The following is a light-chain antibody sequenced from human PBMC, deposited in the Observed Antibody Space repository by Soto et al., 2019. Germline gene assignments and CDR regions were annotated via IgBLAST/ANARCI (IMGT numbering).Light chain of an antibody. V-gene: IGKV1-5*01. J-gene: IGKJ1*01. CDR3: QQYNSYST. CDR1: QSISTW. CDR2: DAS. Sequence: DIRMTQSSATLSASFGDRVTITCRASQSISTWLAWYQQKPGKAPKLLIYDASSLESGVPSRFSGSGSGTEFTLTISSLKPEDFASYYCQQYNSYSTFGQGTKVDIK.